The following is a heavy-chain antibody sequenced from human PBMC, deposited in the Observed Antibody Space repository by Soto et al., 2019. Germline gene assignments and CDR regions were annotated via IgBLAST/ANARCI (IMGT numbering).Heavy chain of an antibody. V-gene: IGHV3-33*01. CDR2: IWYDGSNK. Sequence: GGSLRLSCAASGFTFSSNGMHWVRQAPGKGLEWVAVIWYDGSNKYYADSVKGRFTISRDNSKNTLYLQMNSLRAEDTAVYYCARAQGIVRINDYGDYGGDYWGQGTLVTVSS. CDR1: GFTFSSNG. D-gene: IGHD4-17*01. J-gene: IGHJ4*02. CDR3: ARAQGIVRINDYGDYGGDY.